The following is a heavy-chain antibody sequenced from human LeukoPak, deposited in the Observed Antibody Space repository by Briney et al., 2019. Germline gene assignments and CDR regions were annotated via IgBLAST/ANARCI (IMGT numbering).Heavy chain of an antibody. CDR3: ARGALFEYSSSSGRYFDL. Sequence: PSETLSLTCAVYGGSFSGYYWSWIRQPPGKGLEWIGEINQSGSTNYNPSLKSRVTISVDTSKNQFSLKLSSVTAADTAVYYCARGALFEYSSSSGRYFDLWGRGTLVTVSS. V-gene: IGHV4-34*01. J-gene: IGHJ2*01. CDR1: GGSFSGYY. D-gene: IGHD6-6*01. CDR2: INQSGST.